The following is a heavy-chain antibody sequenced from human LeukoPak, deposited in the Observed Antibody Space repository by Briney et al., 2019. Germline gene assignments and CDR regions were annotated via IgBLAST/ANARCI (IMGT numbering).Heavy chain of an antibody. CDR1: GFTFSSYE. D-gene: IGHD1-26*01. Sequence: GGSLRLSCAASGFTFSSYEMNWVRQAPGKGLEWVSYISSSGSTIYYADSVKGRFTISRDNAKNSLYLQMNNLRAEDTAVYYCARGLRVGASPHFDYWGQGTLVTVSS. V-gene: IGHV3-48*03. CDR3: ARGLRVGASPHFDY. CDR2: ISSSGSTI. J-gene: IGHJ4*02.